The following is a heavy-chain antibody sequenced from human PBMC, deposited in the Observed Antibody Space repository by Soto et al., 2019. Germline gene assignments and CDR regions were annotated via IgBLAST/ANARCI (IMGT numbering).Heavy chain of an antibody. CDR2: IRSKANSYAT. CDR1: GFTFSGSA. CDR3: TSTIFGVVPKDY. D-gene: IGHD3-3*01. V-gene: IGHV3-73*01. Sequence: LRGSLRLSCAASGFTFSGSAMHWVRQASGKGLEWVGRIRSKANSYATAYAASVKGRFTISRDDSKNTAYLQMNSLKTEDTAVYYCTSTIFGVVPKDYWGQGTLVTVSS. J-gene: IGHJ4*02.